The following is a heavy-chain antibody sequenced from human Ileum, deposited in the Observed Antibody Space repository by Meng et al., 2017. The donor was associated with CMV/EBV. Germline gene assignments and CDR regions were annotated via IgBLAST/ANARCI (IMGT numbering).Heavy chain of an antibody. CDR3: ARGNGVVVPAASFDY. Sequence: SGFTFSGYARHWVRQDPGKGLEWVAVISYDGSNKYYADSVKGRFTISRDNSKNTLYLQMNSLRAEDTAVYYCARGNGVVVPAASFDYWGQGTLVTVSS. V-gene: IGHV3-30*04. CDR2: ISYDGSNK. D-gene: IGHD2-2*01. J-gene: IGHJ4*02. CDR1: GFTFSGYA.